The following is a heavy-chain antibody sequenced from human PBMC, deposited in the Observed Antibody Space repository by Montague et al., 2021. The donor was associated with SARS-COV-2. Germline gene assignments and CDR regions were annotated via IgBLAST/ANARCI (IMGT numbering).Heavy chain of an antibody. CDR1: GFTFSSYA. Sequence: SLRLSCPASGFTFSSYAMHWVRQAPGKGLEWVAVISYDGSNKYYADSVKGRFTISRDNSKNTLYLQMNSLRAEDTAVYYCATTQPPFTNYYYYYGMYVWGKGTTVTVSS. J-gene: IGHJ6*04. CDR3: ATTQPPFTNYYYYYGMYV. V-gene: IGHV3-30*04. CDR2: ISYDGSNK. D-gene: IGHD2-2*01.